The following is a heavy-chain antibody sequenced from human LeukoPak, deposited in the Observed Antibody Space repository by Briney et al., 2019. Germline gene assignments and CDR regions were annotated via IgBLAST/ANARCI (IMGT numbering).Heavy chain of an antibody. D-gene: IGHD4-11*01. CDR3: ARVWTTVTTNHYYGMDV. CDR2: ISAYNGNT. J-gene: IGHJ6*02. Sequence: EASVKVSCKASGYTFTSYGISWVRQAPGQGLEWMGWISAYNGNTNYAQKLQGRVTMTTDTSTSTAYMELRSLRSDDTAVYYCARVWTTVTTNHYYGMDVWGQGTTVTVSS. V-gene: IGHV1-18*01. CDR1: GYTFTSYG.